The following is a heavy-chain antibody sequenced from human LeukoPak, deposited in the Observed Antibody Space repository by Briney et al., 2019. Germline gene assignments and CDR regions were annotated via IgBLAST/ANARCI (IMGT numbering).Heavy chain of an antibody. CDR1: GDSISRYY. D-gene: IGHD3-10*01. CDR3: ARVTFYYGSGRYYFDH. J-gene: IGHJ4*02. Sequence: SETLSLTCSVSGDSISRYYWSWIRQPPGKGLEWIGYIYYSGSTNYNPSLKSRVTISVDTSKNQFSLKLSSVTAADTAVYYCARVTFYYGSGRYYFDHWGQGTLVTVSS. CDR2: IYYSGST. V-gene: IGHV4-59*01.